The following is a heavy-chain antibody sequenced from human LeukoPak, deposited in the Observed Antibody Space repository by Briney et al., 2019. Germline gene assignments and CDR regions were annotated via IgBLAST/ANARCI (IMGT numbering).Heavy chain of an antibody. Sequence: GGSLRLSCTASGFTFSDYYMSWIHQAPGKGLEWVAHLSQTGGAKHYADSVKGRFTISGDSSKNVLYLQMNSLRAEDTAVYYCANLPYDSSGYWAYFDNWGQGTLVTVSS. CDR1: GFTFSDYY. CDR3: ANLPYDSSGYWAYFDN. V-gene: IGHV3-11*01. J-gene: IGHJ4*02. CDR2: LSQTGGAK. D-gene: IGHD3-22*01.